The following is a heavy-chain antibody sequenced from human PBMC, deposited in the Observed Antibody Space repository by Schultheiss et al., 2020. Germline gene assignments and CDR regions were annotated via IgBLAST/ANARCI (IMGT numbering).Heavy chain of an antibody. V-gene: IGHV4-31*01. D-gene: IGHD2-21*01. J-gene: IGHJ3*02. CDR3: ERGRYSHDAFDI. CDR2: IYYSGST. CDR1: GGSISSGGYY. Sequence: SQTLSLTCTVSGGSISSGGYYWSWIRQHPGKGLEWIGYIYYSGSTYYNPSLKSQVTISVDTSKNQFSLKLSSVTAADTAVYYCERGRYSHDAFDIWGQGTMVTVSS.